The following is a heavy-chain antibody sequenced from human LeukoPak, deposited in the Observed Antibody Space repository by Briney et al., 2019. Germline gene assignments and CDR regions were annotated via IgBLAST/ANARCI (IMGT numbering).Heavy chain of an antibody. D-gene: IGHD4-23*01. Sequence: GASVKVSCKASGGTFSSYAISWVRQAPGQGLEWMGGIIPIFGTANYAQKFQGRVTITADESTSTAYMELSSLRSEDTAVYYCARAVGGYDYGGNSGYFDHWGQGTLVTVSS. J-gene: IGHJ4*02. CDR2: IIPIFGTA. CDR1: GGTFSSYA. V-gene: IGHV1-69*13. CDR3: ARAVGGYDYGGNSGYFDH.